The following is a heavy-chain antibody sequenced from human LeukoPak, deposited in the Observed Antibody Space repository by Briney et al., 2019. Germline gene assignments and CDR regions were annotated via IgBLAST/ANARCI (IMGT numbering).Heavy chain of an antibody. J-gene: IGHJ4*02. Sequence: PGGSLRFSCAASGFTFSDYYMSWIRQAPGKGLEWVSYISSSGSTIYYADSVKGRFTISRYNAKNSLYLQMNSLRAEDTAVYYCARYFWSGYYPDYWGQGTLVTVSS. V-gene: IGHV3-11*01. CDR2: ISSSGSTI. CDR1: GFTFSDYY. CDR3: ARYFWSGYYPDY. D-gene: IGHD3-3*01.